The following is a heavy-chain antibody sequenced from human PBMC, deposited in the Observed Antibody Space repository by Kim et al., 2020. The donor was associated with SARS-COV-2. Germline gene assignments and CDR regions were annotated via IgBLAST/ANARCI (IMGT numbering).Heavy chain of an antibody. Sequence: STDYADSVKGRFTISRDNAKSTLYLQMSNLRPEDTAVYYCVIRAGSWYFDLWGRGALVTVSS. D-gene: IGHD3-10*01. CDR3: VIRAGSWYFDL. V-gene: IGHV3-64D*06. J-gene: IGHJ2*01. CDR2: ST.